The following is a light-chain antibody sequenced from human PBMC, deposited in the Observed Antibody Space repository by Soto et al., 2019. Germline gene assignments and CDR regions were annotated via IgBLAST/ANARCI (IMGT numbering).Light chain of an antibody. CDR3: QQYGRSPLMYT. CDR1: QSITSNF. J-gene: IGKJ2*01. V-gene: IGKV3-20*01. CDR2: GAS. Sequence: EIVLTQSPGTLSLSPGERATLSCRASQSITSNFLAWYQQKPGQAPSLLIYGASTRAAGVPDRFSGSGSGTDFTLTITRLEPEDFAVYYCQQYGRSPLMYTFGQGTKLGV.